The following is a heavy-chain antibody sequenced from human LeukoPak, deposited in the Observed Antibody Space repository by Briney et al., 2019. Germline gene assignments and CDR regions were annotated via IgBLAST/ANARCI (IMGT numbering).Heavy chain of an antibody. J-gene: IGHJ4*02. D-gene: IGHD6-13*01. CDR1: GYTFTVYY. V-gene: IGHV1-2*02. Sequence: ASVKVSCKASGYTFTVYYMHWVRQAPGQGLEWMGWINPNSGGTNYAQKFQGRVTMTRDTSISTAYMELSRLRSDDTAVYYCARVPQLVRYFDYWGQGTLVTVSS. CDR3: ARVPQLVRYFDY. CDR2: INPNSGGT.